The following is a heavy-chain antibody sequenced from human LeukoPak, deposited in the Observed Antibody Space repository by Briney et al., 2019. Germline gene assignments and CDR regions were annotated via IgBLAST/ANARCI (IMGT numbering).Heavy chain of an antibody. V-gene: IGHV4-39*07. CDR2: IYYSGST. CDR1: GGSISSSSYY. D-gene: IGHD6-13*01. Sequence: SETLSLTCTVPGGSISSSSYYWGWIRQPPGKGLEWTGSIYYSGSTNYNPSLKSRVTISVDTSKNQFSLKLSSVTAADTAVYYCASAGYSSSWLNWFDPWGQGTLVTVSS. CDR3: ASAGYSSSWLNWFDP. J-gene: IGHJ5*02.